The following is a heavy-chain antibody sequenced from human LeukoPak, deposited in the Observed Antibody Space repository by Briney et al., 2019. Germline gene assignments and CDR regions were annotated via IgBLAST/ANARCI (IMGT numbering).Heavy chain of an antibody. D-gene: IGHD3-3*01. CDR2: INHSGST. J-gene: IGHJ4*02. Sequence: SETLSLTCAVYGGSLSGYYWSWIRQPPGKGLEWIGEINHSGSTNYNPSLKSRVTISVDTSKNQFSLKLSSVTAADTAVYYCARASYVLRFLEWSPLSFFDYWGQGTLVTAS. V-gene: IGHV4-34*01. CDR1: GGSLSGYY. CDR3: ARASYVLRFLEWSPLSFFDY.